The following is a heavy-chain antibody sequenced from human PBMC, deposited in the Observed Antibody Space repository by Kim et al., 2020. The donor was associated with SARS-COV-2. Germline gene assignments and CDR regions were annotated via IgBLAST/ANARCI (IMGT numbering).Heavy chain of an antibody. V-gene: IGHV3-7*03. CDR2: IKQDGSEK. CDR3: ARKYSSSWYPSYFDY. D-gene: IGHD6-13*01. J-gene: IGHJ4*02. Sequence: GGSLRLSCAASGFTFSSYWMSWVRQAPGKGLEWVANIKQDGSEKYYVDSVKGRFTISRDNAKNSLYLQMNSLRAEDTAVYYCARKYSSSWYPSYFDYWGQGTLVTVSS. CDR1: GFTFSSYW.